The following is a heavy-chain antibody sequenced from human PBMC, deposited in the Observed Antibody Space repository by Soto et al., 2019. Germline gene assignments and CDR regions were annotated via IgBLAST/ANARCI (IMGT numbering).Heavy chain of an antibody. CDR1: GFTFSSCA. V-gene: IGHV3-23*01. CDR3: AKGRSYYYYYGVDV. CDR2: IIDSGGST. Sequence: GGSLRLSCAASGFTFSSCAMGWVRQAPWKGLEWVSDIIDSGGSTYYADSVKGRFTISRDNSKSTLYLQMNSLRAEDTALYYCAKGRSYYYYYGVDVWGQGPTVTVS. J-gene: IGHJ6*02.